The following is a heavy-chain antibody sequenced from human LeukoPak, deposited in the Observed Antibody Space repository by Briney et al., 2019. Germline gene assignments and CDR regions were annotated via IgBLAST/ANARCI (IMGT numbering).Heavy chain of an antibody. Sequence: PGGSLRLSCAASEFTFSSYWMSCVRQDPGKRLEWVANIKQDGGEKYYLDSVKGRFTVSRDNAKNSLYLQMNSLRAEDTAVYYCARVGARQILEYWGQGTLVTVSS. CDR3: ARVGARQILEY. V-gene: IGHV3-7*01. CDR2: IKQDGGEK. D-gene: IGHD4-17*01. CDR1: EFTFSSYW. J-gene: IGHJ4*02.